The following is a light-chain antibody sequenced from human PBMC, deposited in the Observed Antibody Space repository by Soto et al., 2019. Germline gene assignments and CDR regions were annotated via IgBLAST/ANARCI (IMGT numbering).Light chain of an antibody. Sequence: QSALTQPPSVSGSPGQSVTISCTGTSSDVGGYNYVSSYPQHPGKAPKLMIYDVSERPSGVPDRFSGSNSDNTASLTVSGLQAEAEADYYCCSYAGSYIFVFGSGTKVPGL. J-gene: IGLJ1*01. CDR3: CSYAGSYIFV. CDR2: DVS. V-gene: IGLV2-11*01. CDR1: SSDVGGYNY.